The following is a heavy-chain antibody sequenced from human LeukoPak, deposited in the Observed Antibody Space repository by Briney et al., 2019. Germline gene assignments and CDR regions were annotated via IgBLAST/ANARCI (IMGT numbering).Heavy chain of an antibody. CDR2: ISGRGGST. J-gene: IGHJ4*02. CDR1: RFTFSSYA. V-gene: IGHV3-23*01. Sequence: PARSLRLSCAASRFTFSSYAMSWVRQAPGKGLEWVSAISGRGGSTYYADSVKGRFNISRDNYKNTLYLEMNSLRAEDTAVYYCAKNRRRSPYWRQGRLVSVCS. D-gene: IGHD1-14*01. CDR3: AKNRRRSPY.